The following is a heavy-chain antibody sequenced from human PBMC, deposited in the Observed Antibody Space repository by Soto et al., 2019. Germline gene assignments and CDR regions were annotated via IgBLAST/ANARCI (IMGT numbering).Heavy chain of an antibody. CDR2: INHSGST. CDR1: GGSFSGYY. CDR3: ARGYCTNGVCFALYGMDV. Sequence: PSETLSLTCAVYGGSFSGYYWSWIRQPPGKGLEWIGEINHSGSTNYNPSLKSRVTISVDTSKNQFSLKLSSVTAADTAVYYCARGYCTNGVCFALYGMDVWGQGTXVTVSS. V-gene: IGHV4-34*01. D-gene: IGHD2-8*01. J-gene: IGHJ6*02.